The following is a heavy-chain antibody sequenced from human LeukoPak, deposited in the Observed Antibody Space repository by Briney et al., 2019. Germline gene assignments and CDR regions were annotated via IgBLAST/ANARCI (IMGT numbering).Heavy chain of an antibody. D-gene: IGHD2-15*01. V-gene: IGHV3-30*04. CDR1: GFTFSSYA. J-gene: IGHJ4*02. Sequence: GGSLRLSCAASGFTFSSYAMHWVRQAPGKGLEWVAVIPYDGSNKYYADSVKGRFTISRDNSKNTLYLQMNSLRAEDTAVYYCARVGCSGGSCYSRVSYYFDYWGQGTLVTVSS. CDR2: IPYDGSNK. CDR3: ARVGCSGGSCYSRVSYYFDY.